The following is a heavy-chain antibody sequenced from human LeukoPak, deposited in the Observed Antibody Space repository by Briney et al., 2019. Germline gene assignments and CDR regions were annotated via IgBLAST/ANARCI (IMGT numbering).Heavy chain of an antibody. CDR1: GFTFSSYA. D-gene: IGHD2-2*01. Sequence: GGSLRLSCAASGFTFSSYAMSWVRQAPGKGLEWVSVISGSGGSPDYTDSMKGRFTISRDNSKNTLYLQMNSLRAEDTAVYYCAKGGKTIMCPTSCYDYWGQGTLVTVSS. J-gene: IGHJ4*02. V-gene: IGHV3-23*01. CDR2: ISGSGGSP. CDR3: AKGGKTIMCPTSCYDY.